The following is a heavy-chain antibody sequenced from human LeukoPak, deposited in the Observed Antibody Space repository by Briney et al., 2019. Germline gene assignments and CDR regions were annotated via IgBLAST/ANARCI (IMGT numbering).Heavy chain of an antibody. CDR2: IYYSEST. CDR1: GYSISSGYY. Sequence: PSETLSLTCNVSGYSISSGYYWGWIRQPPGKGLEWIGSIYYSESTYYNPSLKSRVSTSADTSKNQFSLKLSSVTAADTAVYYCARAPRYSYSLHPDAFDIWGQGTMVTVSS. D-gene: IGHD5-18*01. V-gene: IGHV4-38-2*02. J-gene: IGHJ3*02. CDR3: ARAPRYSYSLHPDAFDI.